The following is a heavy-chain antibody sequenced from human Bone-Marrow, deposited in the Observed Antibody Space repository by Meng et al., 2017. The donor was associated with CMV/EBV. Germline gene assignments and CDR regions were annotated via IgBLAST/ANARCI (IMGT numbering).Heavy chain of an antibody. CDR1: GGSISSISSD. CDR3: ARDEPQGVTPSKFDY. V-gene: IGHV4-39*07. D-gene: IGHD4-23*01. Sequence: LRLQESGAGLVKPSESPSLTCTVSGGSISSISSDWGWIRQPPGKGLEWIGGIYYSGRTYYNPSLKSRVTISVDTSKNQFSLKLSSVTAADTAVYYCARDEPQGVTPSKFDYWGQGTLVTVSS. J-gene: IGHJ4*02. CDR2: IYYSGRT.